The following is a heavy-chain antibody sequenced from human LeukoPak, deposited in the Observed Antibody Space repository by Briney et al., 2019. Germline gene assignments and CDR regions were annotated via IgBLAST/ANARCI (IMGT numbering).Heavy chain of an antibody. Sequence: GGSLRLSCAASGITFRSYAMSWVRQAPGKGLEWVSAISGSGGSTYYADSVKGRFTISRDNSKNTLYLQMNSLRAEDTAVYYCAKGGDIMIAVVITTYYFDYWGQGTLVTVSS. CDR1: GITFRSYA. J-gene: IGHJ4*02. V-gene: IGHV3-23*01. CDR2: ISGSGGST. CDR3: AKGGDIMIAVVITTYYFDY. D-gene: IGHD3-22*01.